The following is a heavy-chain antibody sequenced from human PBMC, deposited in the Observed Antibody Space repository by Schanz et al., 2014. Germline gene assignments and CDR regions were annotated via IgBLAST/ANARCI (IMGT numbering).Heavy chain of an antibody. D-gene: IGHD3-22*01. J-gene: IGHJ4*02. Sequence: EVQLVESGGGWVQPGGSLRLSCAASTFTFSSYSMNWVRQAPGKGLEWVSSISSGGGSTYYADSVKGRFTISRDNSKNTLYLQMKSLRAEDTAVYYCAKDRSWDYDSSGYFDYWGQGTLVTVSS. CDR1: TFTFSSYS. CDR2: ISSGGGST. CDR3: AKDRSWDYDSSGYFDY. V-gene: IGHV3-23*04.